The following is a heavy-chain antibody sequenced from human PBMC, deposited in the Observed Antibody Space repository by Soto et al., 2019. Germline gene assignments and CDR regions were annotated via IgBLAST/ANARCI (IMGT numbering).Heavy chain of an antibody. D-gene: IGHD3-10*01. CDR3: ASLPLIYYMDV. V-gene: IGHV3-7*01. CDR2: IKQDGSEK. J-gene: IGHJ6*03. Sequence: SGGSLRLSCAASGFTFSSYWMSWVRQAPGKGLEWVANIKQDGSEKYYVDSVKGRFTISRDNAKNSLYLQMNSLRAEDTAVYYCASLPLIYYMDVWGKGTTVTVSS. CDR1: GFTFSSYW.